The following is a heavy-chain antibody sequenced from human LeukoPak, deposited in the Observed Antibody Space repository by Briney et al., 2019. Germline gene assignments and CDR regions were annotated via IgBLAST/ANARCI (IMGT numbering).Heavy chain of an antibody. CDR3: AKDKMVYALSGYFDY. CDR2: INHSGST. J-gene: IGHJ4*02. CDR1: GGSFSGYY. Sequence: SETLSLTCAVYGGSFSGYYWSWIRQPPGKGLEWIGEINHSGSTNYNPSLKSRVTISVDTSKNQFSLKLSSVTAADTAVYYCAKDKMVYALSGYFDYWGQGTLVTVSS. D-gene: IGHD2-8*01. V-gene: IGHV4-34*01.